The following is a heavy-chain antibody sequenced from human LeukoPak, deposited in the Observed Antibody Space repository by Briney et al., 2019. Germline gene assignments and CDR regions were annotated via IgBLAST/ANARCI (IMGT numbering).Heavy chain of an antibody. Sequence: SESLSLTCTVSGGSISSYYWSWIRQPPGKGLEWIGYIYYSGSTNYNPSLKSRVTISVDTSKNQFSLKLSSVTAADTAVYYCARHYGGIDAFDIWGQGTMVTVSS. D-gene: IGHD4-23*01. V-gene: IGHV4-59*08. CDR1: GGSISSYY. CDR2: IYYSGST. CDR3: ARHYGGIDAFDI. J-gene: IGHJ3*02.